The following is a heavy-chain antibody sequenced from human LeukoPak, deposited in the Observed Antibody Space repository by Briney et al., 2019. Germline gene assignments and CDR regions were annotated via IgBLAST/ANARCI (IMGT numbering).Heavy chain of an antibody. CDR2: IRYDGSNK. V-gene: IGHV3-30*02. D-gene: IGHD1-26*01. J-gene: IGHJ4*02. CDR1: GFTFSSYG. CDR3: AKDPDQWELLGSHFDY. Sequence: GGSLRLSRAASGFTFSSYGMHWVRQAPGKGLEWVAFIRYDGSNKYYADSVKGRFTISRDNSKNTLYLQMNSLRAEDTAVYYCAKDPDQWELLGSHFDYWGQGTLVTVSS.